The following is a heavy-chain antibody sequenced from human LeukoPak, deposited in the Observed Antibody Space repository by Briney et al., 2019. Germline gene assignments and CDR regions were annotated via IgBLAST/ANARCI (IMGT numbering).Heavy chain of an antibody. Sequence: GRSLRLSCAASGFTFSSYAMHWVRQAPGKGLEWVAVISYDGSNKYYADSVKGRFTISRDNSKNTLYLQMNSLRAEDTAVYYCARETRGTATIFIDYWGQGTLVTVSS. V-gene: IGHV3-30-3*01. CDR1: GFTFSSYA. CDR3: ARETRGTATIFIDY. CDR2: ISYDGSNK. D-gene: IGHD5-24*01. J-gene: IGHJ4*02.